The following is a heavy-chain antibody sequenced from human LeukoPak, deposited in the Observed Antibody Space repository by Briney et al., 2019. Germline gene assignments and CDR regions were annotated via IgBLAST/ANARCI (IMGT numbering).Heavy chain of an antibody. V-gene: IGHV4-30-4*08. J-gene: IGHJ6*03. CDR1: GGSISSGDYY. Sequence: SETLSLTCTVSGGSISSGDYYWSWIRQPPGKGLEWIGYIYSSGNTYYNPSLESRVTISVDTSKNQFSLKLSSVTAADTAVYYCACPYYDFWSGYDGYMDVWGKGTTVTVSS. CDR2: IYSSGNT. D-gene: IGHD3-3*01. CDR3: ACPYYDFWSGYDGYMDV.